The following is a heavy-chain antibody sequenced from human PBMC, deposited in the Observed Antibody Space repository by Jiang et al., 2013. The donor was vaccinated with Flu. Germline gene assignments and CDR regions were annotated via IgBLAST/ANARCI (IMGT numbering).Heavy chain of an antibody. CDR2: IYYSGST. CDR1: GGSISSYY. Sequence: VQLVESGPGLVKPSETLSLTCAVSGGSISSYYWSWIRQPPGKGLEWIGYIYYSGSTNYKPSLKSRVTISVDRSRNQFSLKLSSVTAADTAVYYCARLSVGSSWQTPIDYWGQGTLVTVSS. V-gene: IGHV4-59*08. CDR3: ARLSVGSSWQTPIDY. J-gene: IGHJ4*02. D-gene: IGHD6-13*01.